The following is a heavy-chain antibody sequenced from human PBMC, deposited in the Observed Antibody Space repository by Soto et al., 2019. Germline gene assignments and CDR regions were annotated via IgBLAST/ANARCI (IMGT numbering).Heavy chain of an antibody. J-gene: IGHJ4*02. CDR3: AKTYYYDGSGYFDY. V-gene: IGHV3-23*01. D-gene: IGHD3-22*01. Sequence: GGSLRLSCAASGFTFNSYAMTWVRQVPGKGLEWVSGISGSGGNTYYADSVKGRFTISRDNSKNTLYLQMHSLRAEDTAVYYCAKTYYYDGSGYFDYWGQGTLVTVSS. CDR2: ISGSGGNT. CDR1: GFTFNSYA.